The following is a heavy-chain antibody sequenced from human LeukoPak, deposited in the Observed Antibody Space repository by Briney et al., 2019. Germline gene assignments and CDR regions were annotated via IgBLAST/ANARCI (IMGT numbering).Heavy chain of an antibody. CDR1: GFTFSSYA. J-gene: IGHJ4*02. CDR3: AKGGTIAVAGRYFDY. CDR2: ISGSGGST. Sequence: GGSLRLSCAASGFTFSSYAMSWVRQAPGKGLEWVSAISGSGGSTYYADSVKGRFTISRDNSKNTLYLQMNSLRAEDTAVYYCAKGGTIAVAGRYFDYWGQGTLVTVSS. D-gene: IGHD6-19*01. V-gene: IGHV3-23*01.